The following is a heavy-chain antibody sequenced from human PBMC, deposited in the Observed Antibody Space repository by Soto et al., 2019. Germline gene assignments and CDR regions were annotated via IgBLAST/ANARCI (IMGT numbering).Heavy chain of an antibody. D-gene: IGHD3-22*01. V-gene: IGHV4-30-4*01. Sequence: TSETLSLTCTVSGGSISGDYYWNWLRQAPGKGLERIGYVYHTGSTYHNPSLKSRGSISVDTSNNQFSLKLSSVTAADTAVYFCAREPYDITGNRIDSWGQGIPVTV. J-gene: IGHJ5*01. CDR1: GGSISGDYY. CDR2: VYHTGST. CDR3: AREPYDITGNRIDS.